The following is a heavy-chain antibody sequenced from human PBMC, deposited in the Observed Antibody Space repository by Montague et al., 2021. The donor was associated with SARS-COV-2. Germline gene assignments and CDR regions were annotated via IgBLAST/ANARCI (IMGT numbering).Heavy chain of an antibody. D-gene: IGHD6-19*01. V-gene: IGHV4-61*09. CDR3: ARARGGEGIAVRTFDS. Sequence: TLSLTCTVSGGSISKGSYYWTWIRQPARAGLEWIGHIYTSGSTKYNPSLKSRVTVSVDTSHNQFSLKLSSVSAADTAVYYCARARGGEGIAVRTFDSWGQGTLVSVSS. CDR2: IYTSGST. CDR1: GGSISKGSYY. J-gene: IGHJ4*02.